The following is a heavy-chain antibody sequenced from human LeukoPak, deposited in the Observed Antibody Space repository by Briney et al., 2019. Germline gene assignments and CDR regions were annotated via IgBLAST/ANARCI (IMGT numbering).Heavy chain of an antibody. D-gene: IGHD2-21*01. CDR3: ARDWPVVITDY. Sequence: ASVTVSCKASGYRFISYGISWLRQAPGQGLERMARINAGNGNRRYAQKFQDRVTLTTDTSTNTAYMQLRSLTSDDTAVYYCARDWPVVITDYWGQGTLVTVSS. V-gene: IGHV1-18*01. CDR2: INAGNGNR. J-gene: IGHJ4*02. CDR1: GYRFISYG.